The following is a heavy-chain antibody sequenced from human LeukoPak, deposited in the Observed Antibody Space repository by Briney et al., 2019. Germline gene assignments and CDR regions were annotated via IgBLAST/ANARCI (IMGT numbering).Heavy chain of an antibody. V-gene: IGHV3-74*01. CDR2: ISPDGTSK. CDR1: GFTFRSYW. J-gene: IGHJ4*02. Sequence: GGSLRLSCAASGFTFRSYWMHWVRQAPGKGLVWVSRISPDGTSKSYADSVKGRFTISRDNAKNTLSLQMNSLRAEDTAVYYCARAYPGMFDYWGQGTLVTVSS. CDR3: ARAYPGMFDY.